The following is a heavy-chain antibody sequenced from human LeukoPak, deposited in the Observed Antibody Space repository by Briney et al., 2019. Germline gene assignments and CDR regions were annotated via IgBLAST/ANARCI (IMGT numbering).Heavy chain of an antibody. CDR1: GYSFTSYW. J-gene: IGHJ5*02. Sequence: NLGESLKISCKGSGYSFTSYWISWVGQMPGKGLEWMGRIDPSDSYTNYSPSFQGHVTISADKSISTAYLQWSSLKASDTAMYYCARRERYSSSSGIVDPWGQGTLVTVSS. CDR3: ARRERYSSSSGIVDP. CDR2: IDPSDSYT. D-gene: IGHD6-13*01. V-gene: IGHV5-10-1*01.